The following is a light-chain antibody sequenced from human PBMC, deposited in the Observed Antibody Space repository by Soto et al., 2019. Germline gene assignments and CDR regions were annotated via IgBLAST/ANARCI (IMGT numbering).Light chain of an antibody. J-gene: IGLJ3*02. Sequence: QSVLTQPPSVSAAPGQRVTISCSGGSSNIGNNYVSWYQHFPGAAPKVLIYDNNQRPSGIPDRFSGSKSGTSATLAITGLHAGDEAEYYCGTWDFSLSGWVFGGGTKLTLL. CDR2: DNN. V-gene: IGLV1-51*01. CDR3: GTWDFSLSGWV. CDR1: SSNIGNNY.